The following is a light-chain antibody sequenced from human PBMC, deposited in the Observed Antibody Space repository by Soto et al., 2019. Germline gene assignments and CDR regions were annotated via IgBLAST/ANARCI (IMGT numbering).Light chain of an antibody. J-gene: IGLJ2*01. CDR2: YDD. CDR3: AAWDDSLNGVV. V-gene: IGLV1-36*01. CDR1: SSNIGNNA. Sequence: QPVLTQPPSVSEAPRQRVTISCSGSSSNIGNNAVNWYQQLPGKAPKLLIYYDDLLPSGVSDRFSGSKSGTSASLAISGLQSDDEADYYCAAWDDSLNGVVFGGGTKVTVL.